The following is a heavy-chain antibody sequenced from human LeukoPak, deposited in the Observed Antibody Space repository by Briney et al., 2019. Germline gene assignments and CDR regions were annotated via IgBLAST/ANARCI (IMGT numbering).Heavy chain of an antibody. Sequence: GGSPRLSCAASGFTFSDYYMSWVRQAPGKGLEWVSYISSSSSYTNYADSVKGRFTISRDNAKNSLYLQMNSLRAEDTAVYYCAREVGRRIAAAFFDYWGQGTLVTVSS. D-gene: IGHD6-13*01. V-gene: IGHV3-11*06. CDR2: ISSSSSYT. CDR1: GFTFSDYY. J-gene: IGHJ4*02. CDR3: AREVGRRIAAAFFDY.